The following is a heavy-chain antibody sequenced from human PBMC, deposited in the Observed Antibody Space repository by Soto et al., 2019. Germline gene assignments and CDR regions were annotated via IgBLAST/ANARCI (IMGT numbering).Heavy chain of an antibody. CDR1: GYTFTSYA. CDR3: AREAARPAPNKNWFDP. Sequence: ASVKVSCKASGYTFTSYAMHWVRQAPGQRLEWMGWINAGNGNTKYSQKFQGRVTITRDTSASTAYMELSSLRSEDTAVYYCAREAARPAPNKNWFDPWGQGTLVTVSS. CDR2: INAGNGNT. J-gene: IGHJ5*02. D-gene: IGHD6-6*01. V-gene: IGHV1-3*01.